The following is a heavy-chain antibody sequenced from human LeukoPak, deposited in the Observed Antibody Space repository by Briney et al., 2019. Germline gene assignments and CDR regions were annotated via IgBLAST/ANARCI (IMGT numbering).Heavy chain of an antibody. Sequence: SVKVSCKASGYTFTSYAISWVRQAPGQGLEWMGGIIPIFGTANYAQKFQGRVTITADGSTSTAYMELSSLRSEDTAVYYCARAGYCSSTSCYNWFDPWGQGTLVTVSS. D-gene: IGHD2-2*01. CDR2: IIPIFGTA. CDR1: GYTFTSYA. CDR3: ARAGYCSSTSCYNWFDP. J-gene: IGHJ5*02. V-gene: IGHV1-69*13.